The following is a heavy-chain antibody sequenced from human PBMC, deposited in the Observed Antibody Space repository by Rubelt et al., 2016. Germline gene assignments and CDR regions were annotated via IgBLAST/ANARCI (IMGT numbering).Heavy chain of an antibody. D-gene: IGHD1-26*01. CDR3: ASLGSSYNNWFDP. CDR2: IIPILGIA. V-gene: IGHV1-69*10. Sequence: GGIIPILGIANYAQKFQGRVTITADKSTSTAYMELSSLRSEDTAVYYCASLGSSYNNWFDPWGQGTLVTVSS. J-gene: IGHJ5*02.